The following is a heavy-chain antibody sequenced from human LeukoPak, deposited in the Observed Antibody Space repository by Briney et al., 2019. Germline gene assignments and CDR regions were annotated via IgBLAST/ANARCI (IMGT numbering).Heavy chain of an antibody. D-gene: IGHD1-26*01. CDR3: ARGGRWDDFDY. CDR2: IDPNSGAT. V-gene: IGHV1-2*02. J-gene: IGHJ4*02. CDR1: GYVFTAYY. Sequence: ASVKVSCKTSGYVFTAYYMNWVRQARGQGLEWMGWIDPNSGATKFAQNFQGRVTMTSDTSINTAYVELNKLRSDDTAIYYCARGGRWDDFDYWGQGTLVTVSS.